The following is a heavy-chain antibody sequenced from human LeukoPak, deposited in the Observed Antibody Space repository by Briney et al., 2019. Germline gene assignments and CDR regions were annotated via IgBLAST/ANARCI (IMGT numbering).Heavy chain of an antibody. CDR2: IYTSGST. V-gene: IGHV4-61*02. J-gene: IGHJ4*02. D-gene: IGHD3-10*01. Sequence: SETLSLTCTVSGGSISSSSYYWGWIRQPAGKGLEWIGRIYTSGSTNYNPSLKSRVTMSVDTSKNQFSLKLSSVTAADTAVYYCARDPVRGVSHFDYWGQGTLVTVSS. CDR1: GGSISSSSYY. CDR3: ARDPVRGVSHFDY.